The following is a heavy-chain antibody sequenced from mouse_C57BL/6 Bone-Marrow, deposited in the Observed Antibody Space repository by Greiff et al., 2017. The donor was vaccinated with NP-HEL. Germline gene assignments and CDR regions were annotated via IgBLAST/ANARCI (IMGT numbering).Heavy chain of an antibody. CDR3: ARDLLYAMDY. D-gene: IGHD2-10*01. V-gene: IGHV1-69*01. CDR1: GYTFTSYW. J-gene: IGHJ4*01. Sequence: QVQLQQSGAELVMPGASVKLSCKASGYTFTSYWMHWVKQRPGQGLEWIGEIDPSDSYTNYNQKFKGKSTLTVDKSSSTAYMQLSSLTSEDSADYYEARDLLYAMDYWDQGTSVTVSS. CDR2: IDPSDSYT.